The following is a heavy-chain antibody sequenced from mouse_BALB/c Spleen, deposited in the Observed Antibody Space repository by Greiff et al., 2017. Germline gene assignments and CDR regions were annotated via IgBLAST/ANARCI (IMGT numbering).Heavy chain of an antibody. Sequence: VQLQQSGAELVRSGASVKLSCTASGFTINDYYMHWVKQRPEQGLEWIGWIDPENGDTEYAPKFQGKATMTADTSSNTAYLQLSSLTSEDTAVYYCNYYYGSSWFAYWGQGTLVTVSA. CDR1: GFTINDYY. CDR2: IDPENGDT. J-gene: IGHJ3*01. D-gene: IGHD1-1*01. CDR3: NYYYGSSWFAY. V-gene: IGHV14-4*02.